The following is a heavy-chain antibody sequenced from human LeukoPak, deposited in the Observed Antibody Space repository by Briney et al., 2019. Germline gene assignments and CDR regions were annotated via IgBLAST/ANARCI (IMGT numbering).Heavy chain of an antibody. V-gene: IGHV1-46*01. Sequence: ASVKVSCKAPEYTFTSYFMHWVRQAPGQGLEWMGIINPSGGSTSYAQKFQGRVTMTRDMSTSTVYMELSSLRSEDTAVYYCARGGDIVTTILSSSYYFDYWGQGTLVTVSS. J-gene: IGHJ4*02. CDR3: ARGGDIVTTILSSSYYFDY. D-gene: IGHD5-12*01. CDR1: EYTFTSYF. CDR2: INPSGGST.